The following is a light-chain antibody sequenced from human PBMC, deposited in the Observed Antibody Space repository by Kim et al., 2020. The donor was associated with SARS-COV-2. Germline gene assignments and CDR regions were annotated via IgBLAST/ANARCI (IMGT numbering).Light chain of an antibody. V-gene: IGKV1-39*01. CDR1: QSISSY. Sequence: ASVGDRVTITCRASQSISSYLNWYQQKPGKAPKLLIYAASSLQSGVPSRFSRSGSGTDFTLTISSLQPEDFATYYCQQSYSTPPTFGEGTKVDIK. J-gene: IGKJ4*02. CDR2: AAS. CDR3: QQSYSTPPT.